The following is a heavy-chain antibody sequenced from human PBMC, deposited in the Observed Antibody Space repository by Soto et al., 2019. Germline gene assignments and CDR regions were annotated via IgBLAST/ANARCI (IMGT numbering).Heavy chain of an antibody. Sequence: QVQLQESGPRLVKPSETLSLTCTVSGDSISSYYWTWIRQPPGKGLEYIGYIYYSGRTYYNPSLKSRVTISVDTSKNQFSLKLSSVTAADTAVYYCAREHLGITTTGTWYDFDYWGQGTLVTVSS. CDR1: GDSISSYY. D-gene: IGHD2-15*01. CDR3: AREHLGITTTGTWYDFDY. CDR2: IYYSGRT. J-gene: IGHJ4*02. V-gene: IGHV4-59*01.